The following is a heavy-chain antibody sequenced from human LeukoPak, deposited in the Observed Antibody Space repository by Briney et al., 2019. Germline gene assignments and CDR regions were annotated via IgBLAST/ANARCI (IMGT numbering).Heavy chain of an antibody. CDR3: AKVYRDNGDYFAFNV. CDR1: GFSFSGHW. Sequence: GGSLRLSCIASGFSFSGHWMHWARHLPGKGLVWVSRISPTGSTTSYADSVKGRFTISRDNSRNTLYLQMSSLRAEDTAVYYCAKVYRDNGDYFAFNVWGQGSMVTVSS. CDR2: ISPTGSTT. J-gene: IGHJ3*01. D-gene: IGHD4-17*01. V-gene: IGHV3-74*01.